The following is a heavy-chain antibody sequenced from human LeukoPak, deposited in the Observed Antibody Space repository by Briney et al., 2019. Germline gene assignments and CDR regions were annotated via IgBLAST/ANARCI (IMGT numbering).Heavy chain of an antibody. V-gene: IGHV4-38-2*02. Sequence: SETLSLTCTVSGYSINDGYYWGWIRQPPGKGLEWIGSLYYSGSTYYNPSLKSRVTISIDTSKNQFSLKLTSVTAADTAVFYCATLVRSGSYYWRWFDPWGQGTLVTVSS. CDR2: LYYSGST. CDR1: GYSINDGYY. D-gene: IGHD1-26*01. CDR3: ATLVRSGSYYWRWFDP. J-gene: IGHJ5*02.